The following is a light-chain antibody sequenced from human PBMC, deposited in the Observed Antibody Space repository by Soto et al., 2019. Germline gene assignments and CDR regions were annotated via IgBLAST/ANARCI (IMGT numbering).Light chain of an antibody. CDR2: DAS. J-gene: IGKJ1*01. CDR3: HQYNNHWT. V-gene: IGKV1-5*01. Sequence: DIQVTQSPSTLSASVGDRVTITCRASESIKGWLAWYQQKPGKAPKLLIYDASSLKGGVPSRFSGSGSGTEFTLTISSLQPDDFATYYCHQYNNHWTFGQGTKVEIK. CDR1: ESIKGW.